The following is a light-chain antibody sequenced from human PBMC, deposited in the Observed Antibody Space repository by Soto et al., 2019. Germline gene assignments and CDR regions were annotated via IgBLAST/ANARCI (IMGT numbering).Light chain of an antibody. CDR1: QSVSSN. Sequence: EIVMTQSPATLSVSPGERATLSCRASQSVSSNLAWYQQKPGQAPRLLIYGASTRATGIPARFSGSGSGTEFTLTISGRQSEDFAVYYCKQYNNWPQTFGKGTKVEIK. V-gene: IGKV3-15*01. CDR3: KQYNNWPQT. CDR2: GAS. J-gene: IGKJ1*01.